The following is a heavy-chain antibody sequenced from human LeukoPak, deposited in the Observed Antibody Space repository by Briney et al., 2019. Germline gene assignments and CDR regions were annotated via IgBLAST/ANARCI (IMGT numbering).Heavy chain of an antibody. V-gene: IGHV4-31*03. CDR2: IYYSGST. CDR3: ARGERSIAVAGIPFVY. J-gene: IGHJ4*02. D-gene: IGHD6-19*01. Sequence: SETLSLTCTVSGGSISSGGYYWSWIRQHPGKGLEWIGYIYYSGSTYYNPSLKSRVTISVDTSKNQFSLKLSSVTAADTAVYYCARGERSIAVAGIPFVYWGQGTLVTVSS. CDR1: GGSISSGGYY.